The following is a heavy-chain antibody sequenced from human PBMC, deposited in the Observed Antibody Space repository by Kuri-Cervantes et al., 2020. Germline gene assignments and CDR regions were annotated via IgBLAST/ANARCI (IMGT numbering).Heavy chain of an antibody. V-gene: IGHV4-34*01. CDR2: INHSGST. J-gene: IGHJ4*02. D-gene: IGHD6-13*01. Sequence: SETLSLTCAVYGGSFSGYFWSWIRQPPGKGLGWIGEINHSGSTNYNPSLKSRVTISVDTSKNQFSLKLSSVTAADTAVYYCASLGDVAAAGTVFDYWGQGTLVTVSS. CDR1: GGSFSGYF. CDR3: ASLGDVAAAGTVFDY.